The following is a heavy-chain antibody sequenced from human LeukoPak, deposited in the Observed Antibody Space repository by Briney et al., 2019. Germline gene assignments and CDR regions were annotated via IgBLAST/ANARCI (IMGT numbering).Heavy chain of an antibody. CDR2: ISWNSGPI. J-gene: IGHJ1*01. Sequence: HPGGSLRLSCAASGFTFDNYAMNWVRQVPGKGLEWISLISWNSGPIGYADSVKGRFTISRDNANNFLYLQMNSLRAEDTALYYCARAYKDRSLAGKKEFFQHWGQGTLVTVSS. CDR1: GFTFDNYA. V-gene: IGHV3-9*01. D-gene: IGHD6-19*01. CDR3: ARAYKDRSLAGKKEFFQH.